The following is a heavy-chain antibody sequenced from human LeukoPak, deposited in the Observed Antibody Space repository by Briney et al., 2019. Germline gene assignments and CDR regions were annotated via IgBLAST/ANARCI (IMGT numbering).Heavy chain of an antibody. CDR1: GGSISSSSYY. D-gene: IGHD3-22*01. V-gene: IGHV4-39*01. J-gene: IGHJ5*02. CDR3: ARLDYYDSSGYYYVHWFDP. CDR2: IYYSGST. Sequence: SETLSLTCTVSGGSISSSSYYWGWIRQPPGEGLEWIGSIYYSGSTYYNPSLKSRVTISVDTSKNQFSLKLSSVTAADTAVYYCARLDYYDSSGYYYVHWFDPWGQGTLVTVSS.